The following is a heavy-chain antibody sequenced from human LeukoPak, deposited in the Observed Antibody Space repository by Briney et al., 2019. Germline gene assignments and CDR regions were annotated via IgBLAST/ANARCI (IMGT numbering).Heavy chain of an antibody. CDR2: ISGSGGST. D-gene: IGHD2-2*01. CDR3: AKETAPDIVVVPAASDY. V-gene: IGHV3-23*01. CDR1: GFTFSSYA. J-gene: IGHJ4*02. Sequence: PGRSLRLSCAASGFTFSSYAMSWVRQAPGKGLEWVSAISGSGGSTYYADSVKGRFTISRDNSKNTLYLQMNSLRAEDTAVYYCAKETAPDIVVVPAASDYWGQGTLVTVSS.